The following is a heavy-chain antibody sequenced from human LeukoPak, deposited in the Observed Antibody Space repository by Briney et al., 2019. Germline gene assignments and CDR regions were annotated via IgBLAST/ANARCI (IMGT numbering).Heavy chain of an antibody. V-gene: IGHV3-21*01. Sequence: GGSLRLSCAASGFTFSNYGMNWVRRAPGKGLEWVSSISTSSSYIYYADSVRGRFTISRDNAKKSLYLQMNSLRAEDTAVYSCARGADGVSSNSRGWFDPWGQGTLVTVSS. D-gene: IGHD2-15*01. CDR2: ISTSSSYI. CDR3: ARGADGVSSNSRGWFDP. CDR1: GFTFSNYG. J-gene: IGHJ5*02.